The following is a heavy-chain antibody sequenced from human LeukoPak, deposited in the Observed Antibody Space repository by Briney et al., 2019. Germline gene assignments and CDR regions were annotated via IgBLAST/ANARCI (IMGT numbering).Heavy chain of an antibody. CDR3: AREARGSGRDFDY. V-gene: IGHV3-11*01. CDR1: GFSFSDFY. CDR2: IGTRSNPI. J-gene: IGHJ4*02. Sequence: GGALRLSCAASGFSFSDFYMSWIRQAPGIGLEWISYIGTRSNPIYYADSVKGRFTISRDDAKNSLYLQMNSLRDEDTAVYFCAREARGSGRDFDYWGQGILVTVSS. D-gene: IGHD1-26*01.